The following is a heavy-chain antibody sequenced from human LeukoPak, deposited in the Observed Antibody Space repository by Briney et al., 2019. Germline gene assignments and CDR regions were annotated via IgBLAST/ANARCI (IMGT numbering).Heavy chain of an antibody. CDR1: GFDFNTYS. CDR3: SRDLDCTVTACYGGDDGFDI. V-gene: IGHV3-21*01. Sequence: PGGSLRLSCAASGFDFNTYSMNWVRQAPGKGLEWVASISSRSLYIYYPDSLRGRFTIYRDNAEKSLYLQMNDLRAEDTAVYYCSRDLDCTVTACYGGDDGFDIWGQGTMVTVSS. D-gene: IGHD2-8*02. J-gene: IGHJ3*02. CDR2: ISSRSLYI.